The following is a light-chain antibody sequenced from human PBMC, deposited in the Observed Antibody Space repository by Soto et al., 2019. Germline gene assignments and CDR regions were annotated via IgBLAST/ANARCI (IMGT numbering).Light chain of an antibody. CDR3: ASFRSGTVNV. Sequence: QSALTQPASVSGSAGQSVTISCTGPRSDIGASNFISWYQHSPGKAPRLLIYEVNNRHSGVSRRFSGSKAGNTVSLTISGLLDDDEDEYFCASFRSGTVNVVGSRTKGTVL. V-gene: IGLV2-14*01. CDR1: RSDIGASNF. CDR2: EVN. J-gene: IGLJ6*01.